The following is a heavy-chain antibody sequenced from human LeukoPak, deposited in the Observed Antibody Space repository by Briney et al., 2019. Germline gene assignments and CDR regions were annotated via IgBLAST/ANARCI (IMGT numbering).Heavy chain of an antibody. Sequence: GGSLRLSCAASGFPFSNYAMNWVRQAPGKGLEWVSGISTTDATTSYADSVKGRFTISRDNSKNTLYLQMNSLRAEDTAKYYCAKDISGYDSFDYWGQGTQVTVSS. V-gene: IGHV3-23*01. J-gene: IGHJ4*02. CDR2: ISTTDATT. D-gene: IGHD5-12*01. CDR1: GFPFSNYA. CDR3: AKDISGYDSFDY.